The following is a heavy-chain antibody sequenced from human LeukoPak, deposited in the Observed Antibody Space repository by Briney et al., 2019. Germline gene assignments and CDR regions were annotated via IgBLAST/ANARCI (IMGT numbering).Heavy chain of an antibody. CDR1: GFTFSNAW. J-gene: IGHJ4*02. CDR3: TSRRRSGGHFDY. Sequence: NPGGSLRLSCAASGFTFSNAWMSWVRQAPGKGLEWVGRIKSKTDGGTTDYAAPVKGRFTISRDDSKNTLYLQMNSLKTEDTAVYYCTSRRRSGGHFDYWGQGTLVTVSS. CDR2: IKSKTDGGTT. D-gene: IGHD2-15*01. V-gene: IGHV3-15*01.